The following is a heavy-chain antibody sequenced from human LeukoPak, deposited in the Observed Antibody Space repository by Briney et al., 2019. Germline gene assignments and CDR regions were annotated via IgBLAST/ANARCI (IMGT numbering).Heavy chain of an antibody. D-gene: IGHD3-10*01. CDR2: IYYSGST. CDR3: ARVVRDYYGMDV. Sequence: PSETLSLTCTVSGGSISSYYWSWIRQPPGKGLEWIGYIYYSGSTNYNPSLKSRVTISVDTSKNQFSLKLSSVTAADTAVCYCARVVRDYYGMDVWGQGTTVTVSS. J-gene: IGHJ6*02. V-gene: IGHV4-59*01. CDR1: GGSISSYY.